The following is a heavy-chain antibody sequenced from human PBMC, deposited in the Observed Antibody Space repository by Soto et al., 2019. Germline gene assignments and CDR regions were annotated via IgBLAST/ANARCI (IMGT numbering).Heavy chain of an antibody. Sequence: GSLRLSFAASGFTFSSYGMHWVRQAPGKGLEWVAVIWYDGSNKYYADSVKGRFTISRDNSKNTLYLQMNSLRAEDTAVYYCARSYCGGDCYSALGAFDIWGQGTMVTVSS. J-gene: IGHJ3*02. D-gene: IGHD2-21*01. CDR2: IWYDGSNK. CDR3: ARSYCGGDCYSALGAFDI. V-gene: IGHV3-33*01. CDR1: GFTFSSYG.